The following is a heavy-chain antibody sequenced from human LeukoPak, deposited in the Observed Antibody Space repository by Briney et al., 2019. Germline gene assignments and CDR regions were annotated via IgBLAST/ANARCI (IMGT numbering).Heavy chain of an antibody. D-gene: IGHD4-17*01. V-gene: IGHV3-66*01. Sequence: GGSLRLSCAASGFTVSSNYMSWVRQAPGKGLEWVSVIYSGGSTYYADSVKGRFTISRDNSKNTLYPQMNSLRAEDTAVYYCARVSRGSGGDYALGSWGQGTLVTVSS. CDR1: GFTVSSNY. CDR3: ARVSRGSGGDYALGS. CDR2: IYSGGST. J-gene: IGHJ5*01.